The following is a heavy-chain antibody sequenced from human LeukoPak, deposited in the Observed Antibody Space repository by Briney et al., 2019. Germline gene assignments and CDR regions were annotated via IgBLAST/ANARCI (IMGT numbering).Heavy chain of an antibody. D-gene: IGHD3-10*01. CDR2: ISESEPH. J-gene: IGHJ1*01. V-gene: IGHV4-59*04. CDR3: AKHVDSLIRGDSGYFQH. CDR1: GGSISSYY. Sequence: SETLSLTCTVSGGSISSYYWSWIRQSPGKGLECIGIISESEPHYFNPSLKSRVSISVDTSKNQISLKLNSVTAADTAIYYCAKHVDSLIRGDSGYFQHWGQGTQVTVSS.